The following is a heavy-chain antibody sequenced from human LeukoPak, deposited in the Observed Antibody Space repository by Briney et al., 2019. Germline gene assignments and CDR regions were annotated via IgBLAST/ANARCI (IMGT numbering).Heavy chain of an antibody. J-gene: IGHJ1*01. CDR3: ARDYGDYSEYFQH. CDR2: INPNSGGT. V-gene: IGHV1-2*02. Sequence: ASVKVSFTASGYTFTGYYMHWVRQAPGQGLEWMGWINPNSGGTNYAQKFQGRVTMTRDTSISTAYMELSRLRSDDTAVYYCARDYGDYSEYFQHWGQGTLVTVSS. D-gene: IGHD4-17*01. CDR1: GYTFTGYY.